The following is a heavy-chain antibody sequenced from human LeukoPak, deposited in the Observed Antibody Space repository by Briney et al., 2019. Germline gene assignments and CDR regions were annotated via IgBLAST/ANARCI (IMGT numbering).Heavy chain of an antibody. V-gene: IGHV3-21*01. CDR1: GFTFSSYS. Sequence: GGSLRLSCAASGFTFSSYSMNWVRQAPGKGLEWVSSISSSSSYIYYADSVKGRFTISRDNAKNSLYLQMNSLRAEDTVVYYCARDIVVVVAANSVGAFDIWGQGTMVTVSS. J-gene: IGHJ3*02. CDR3: ARDIVVVVAANSVGAFDI. CDR2: ISSSSSYI. D-gene: IGHD2-15*01.